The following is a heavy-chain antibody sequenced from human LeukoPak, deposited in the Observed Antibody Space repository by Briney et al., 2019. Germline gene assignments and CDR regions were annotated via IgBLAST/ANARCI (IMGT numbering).Heavy chain of an antibody. CDR2: INHSGST. CDR1: GGSFSGYY. J-gene: IGHJ4*02. Sequence: SETLSLTCAVYGGSFSGYYWSWVRQPPGKGLEWIGEINHSGSTNYNPSLKSRVTISVDTSKNQFSLKLSSVTAADTAVYYCARAAADFDYWGQGTLVTVSS. V-gene: IGHV4-34*01. D-gene: IGHD6-25*01. CDR3: ARAAADFDY.